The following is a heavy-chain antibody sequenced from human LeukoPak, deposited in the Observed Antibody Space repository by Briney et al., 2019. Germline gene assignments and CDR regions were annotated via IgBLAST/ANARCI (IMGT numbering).Heavy chain of an antibody. J-gene: IGHJ4*02. CDR3: ARELPFDY. CDR1: GFTFSTYW. V-gene: IGHV3-74*01. D-gene: IGHD1-26*01. Sequence: GGSLRLSCAASGFTFSTYWMHWVRQAPGKGLVWVSRISGDGSTTNYADSVKGRFSISRDNAKNTLYLHINSLRAADTAVYYCARELPFDYWGQGTLVTVSS. CDR2: ISGDGSTT.